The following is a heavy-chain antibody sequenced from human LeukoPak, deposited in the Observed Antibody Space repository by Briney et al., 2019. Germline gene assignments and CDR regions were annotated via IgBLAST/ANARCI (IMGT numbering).Heavy chain of an antibody. CDR2: ISYDGSNT. CDR3: ATEGDISSSWYLSNYFDY. V-gene: IGHV3-30*03. Sequence: GRSLRLSCAASGFTLRAYGMHWVRQAPGKGLEWVAVISYDGSNTYYADSVKGRFTISRDNSKNTLYLQMDSLRAEDTAVYYCATEGDISSSWYLSNYFDYWGQGTLVTVSS. J-gene: IGHJ4*02. CDR1: GFTLRAYG. D-gene: IGHD6-13*01.